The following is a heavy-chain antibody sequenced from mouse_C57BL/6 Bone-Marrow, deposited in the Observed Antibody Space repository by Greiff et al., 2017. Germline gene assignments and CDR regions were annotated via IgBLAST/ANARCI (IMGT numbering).Heavy chain of an antibody. CDR3: ARDPGYGLYFDY. D-gene: IGHD3-2*02. V-gene: IGHV3-6*01. J-gene: IGHJ2*01. CDR1: GYSITSGYY. Sequence: EVKLQESGPGLVKPSQSLSLTCSVTGYSITSGYYWNWIRQFPGNKLEWMGYISYDGSNNYNPSLKNRISITRDTSKNQFFLKLNSVTTEDTATYYCARDPGYGLYFDYWGQGTTLTVSS. CDR2: ISYDGSN.